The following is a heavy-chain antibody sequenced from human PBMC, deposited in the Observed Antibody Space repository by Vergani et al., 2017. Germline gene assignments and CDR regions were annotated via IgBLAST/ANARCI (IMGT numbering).Heavy chain of an antibody. Sequence: QMQLVQSGPEVKKPGTSVKVSCKASGFTFTSSAMQWVRQARGQRLEWIGWIVVGSGHTNYAQKFQERVTITMDMSTSTAYMELSSLRSEDTAGYYCAAGILRYYYDSSPRFDDWGQGTLVTVSS. V-gene: IGHV1-58*02. D-gene: IGHD3-22*01. CDR3: AAGILRYYYDSSPRFDD. CDR1: GFTFTSSA. J-gene: IGHJ4*02. CDR2: IVVGSGHT.